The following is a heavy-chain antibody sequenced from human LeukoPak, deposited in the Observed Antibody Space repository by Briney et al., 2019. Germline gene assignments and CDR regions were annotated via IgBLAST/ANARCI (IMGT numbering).Heavy chain of an antibody. D-gene: IGHD6-13*01. CDR3: ARHGGGIAATVSRPLDF. Sequence: SETLSLTCTVSGDSITSGTSYWGWIRQPPGKGLEWIGSIYSGSTYYSPSLKSRLSISVDTSKNQFSLSLTSVTAADTAAYHCARHGGGIAATVSRPLDFWGQGTLVTVSS. CDR2: IYSGST. J-gene: IGHJ4*02. CDR1: GDSITSGTSY. V-gene: IGHV4-39*01.